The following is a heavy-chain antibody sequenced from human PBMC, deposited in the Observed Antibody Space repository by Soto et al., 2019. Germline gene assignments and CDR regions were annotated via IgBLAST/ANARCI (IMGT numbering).Heavy chain of an antibody. Sequence: DVQLLESGGDLVQPGESLRLSCVASGFTFSTYAMNWVRQAPGMGLEWVSTISGSGGSIYYADSVKGRFAIARDNSKNTLFLQMSSLRVEDTAIYYCVKGISDGYDSLDYWGQGTLVTVSS. CDR2: ISGSGGSI. D-gene: IGHD5-18*01. J-gene: IGHJ4*02. CDR1: GFTFSTYA. V-gene: IGHV3-23*01. CDR3: VKGISDGYDSLDY.